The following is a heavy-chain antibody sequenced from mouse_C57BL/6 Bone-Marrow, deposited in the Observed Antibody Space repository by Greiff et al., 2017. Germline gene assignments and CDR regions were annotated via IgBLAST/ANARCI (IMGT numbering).Heavy chain of an antibody. CDR2: INPYNGGT. J-gene: IGHJ3*01. Sequence: VQLQQSGPVLVKPGASVKMSCKASGYTFTDYYMNWVKQSHGKSLEWIGVINPYNGGTSYNQKFKGKATLTVDKSSSTAYMELNRLTSEDSAVYYCAREGPWFAYWGQGTLVTVSA. V-gene: IGHV1-19*01. CDR3: AREGPWFAY. CDR1: GYTFTDYY.